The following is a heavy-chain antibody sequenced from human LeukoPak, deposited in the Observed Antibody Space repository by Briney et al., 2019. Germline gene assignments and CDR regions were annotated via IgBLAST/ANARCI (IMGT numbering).Heavy chain of an antibody. CDR1: GFPLSSYS. J-gene: IGHJ4*02. V-gene: IGHV3-48*01. CDR3: STAKFDN. CDR2: INIDSITV. Sequence: GSLRLSCAASGFPLSSYSISWVRQAPGKGLEWVSYINIDSITVNYADSVKGRLTISRDNAKNSLYLQMNSLRAEDTAVYYCSTAKFDNWGQGTLVTVSS.